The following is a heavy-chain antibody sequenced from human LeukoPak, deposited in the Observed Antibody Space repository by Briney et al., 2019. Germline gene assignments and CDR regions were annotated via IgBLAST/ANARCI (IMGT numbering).Heavy chain of an antibody. CDR1: GYTFTDYH. Sequence: ASVKVSCTASGYTFTDYHIHWVRHAPGPGLEWMGWINTHSGGTNYGQNLQGRVSLTRDTSIRTAYMELSGLRSDDTAVYYCARDPYSATMAQGLQFGAFDVWGQGTLVTVSS. CDR3: ARDPYSATMAQGLQFGAFDV. J-gene: IGHJ3*01. CDR2: INTHSGGT. D-gene: IGHD3-10*01. V-gene: IGHV1-2*02.